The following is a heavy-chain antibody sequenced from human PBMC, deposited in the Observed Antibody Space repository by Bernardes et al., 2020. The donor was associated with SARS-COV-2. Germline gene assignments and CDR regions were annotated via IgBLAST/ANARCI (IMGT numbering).Heavy chain of an antibody. D-gene: IGHD2-15*01. CDR1: GFTFSSYG. J-gene: IGHJ6*02. CDR3: ARHLGYCSGGSCYESALYYYYGMDV. V-gene: IGHV3-33*01. Sequence: GSLRLSCAASGFTFSSYGMHWVRQAPGKGLEWVAVIWYDGSNKYYADSVKGRFTISRDNAKNSLYLQMNSLRAEDTALYHCARHLGYCSGGSCYESALYYYYGMDVWGQGTTVTVSS. CDR2: IWYDGSNK.